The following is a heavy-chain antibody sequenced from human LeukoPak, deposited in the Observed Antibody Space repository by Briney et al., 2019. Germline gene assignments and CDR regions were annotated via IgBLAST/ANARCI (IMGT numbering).Heavy chain of an antibody. CDR2: INPNSGGT. J-gene: IGHJ5*02. V-gene: IGHV1-2*02. Sequence: ASVKVSCKASGYTFTGYYMHWVRQAPGQGLEWMGWINPNSGGTNYAQKFQGRVTMTRDTSIGTAYMELSRLRSDDTAVYYCARVRATVTTHHWFDPWGQGTLVTVSS. CDR3: ARVRATVTTHHWFDP. CDR1: GYTFTGYY. D-gene: IGHD4-17*01.